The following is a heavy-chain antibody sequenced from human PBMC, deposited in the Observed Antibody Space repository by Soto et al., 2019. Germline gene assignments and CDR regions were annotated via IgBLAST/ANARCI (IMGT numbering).Heavy chain of an antibody. D-gene: IGHD1-26*01. CDR2: VSAYNGNT. Sequence: ASVKVSCKASGYTFSSYFMHWVRRAPGQGLEWMGWVSAYNGNTHYEQKLQGRVTLTTDTSTSTAYMELRSLRSDDTAVYFCARGGQWDFLSDYWGQGTLVTVSS. CDR1: GYTFSSYF. V-gene: IGHV1-18*04. J-gene: IGHJ4*02. CDR3: ARGGQWDFLSDY.